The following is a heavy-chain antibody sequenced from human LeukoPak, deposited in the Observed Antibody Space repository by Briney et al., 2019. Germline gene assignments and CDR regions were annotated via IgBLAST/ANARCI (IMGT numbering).Heavy chain of an antibody. D-gene: IGHD3-10*01. CDR3: AKVLWFGELSTPFDY. V-gene: IGHV3-23*01. J-gene: IGHJ4*02. CDR1: GFTFSSYA. Sequence: WGSLRLSCAASGFTFSSYAMSWVRQAPGKGLEWVSAISGSGGSTYYADSVKGRFTISRDNSKNTLYLQMNSLRAEDTAVYYCAKVLWFGELSTPFDYWGQGTLVTVSS. CDR2: ISGSGGST.